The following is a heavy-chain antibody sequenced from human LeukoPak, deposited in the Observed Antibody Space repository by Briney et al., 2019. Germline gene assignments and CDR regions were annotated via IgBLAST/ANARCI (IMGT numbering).Heavy chain of an antibody. CDR1: GVSISSSSYY. V-gene: IGHV4-39*01. CDR3: ARLHDAFDI. J-gene: IGHJ3*02. CDR2: IYYSGST. Sequence: SETLSLTCTVSGVSISSSSYYWGWIRQPPGKGLEWIGSIYYSGSTYYNPSLKSRVTISVDTSKNQFSLKLSSVTAADTAVYYCARLHDAFDIWGQGTMVTVSS.